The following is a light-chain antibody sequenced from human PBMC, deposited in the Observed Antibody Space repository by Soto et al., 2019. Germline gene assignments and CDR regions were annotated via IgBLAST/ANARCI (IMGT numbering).Light chain of an antibody. CDR3: QQAYSFPIT. CDR1: QDIAAY. Sequence: IQVTQSPSSVSASVGDRFTITCRASQDIAAYLAWYQHKPGRAPELLIHAASSLQSGVPSRFSGSGSGTDFTLTINSLQPEDFATYYCQQAYSFPITFGQGTRLEIK. CDR2: AAS. V-gene: IGKV1D-12*01. J-gene: IGKJ5*01.